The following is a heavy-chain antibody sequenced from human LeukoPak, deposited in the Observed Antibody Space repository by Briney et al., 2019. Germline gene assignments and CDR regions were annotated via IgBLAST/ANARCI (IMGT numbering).Heavy chain of an antibody. Sequence: GGSLRLSCAASGFTFSSYSMNWVHQAPGKGLEWVSSISSSSSYIYYADSVKGRFTISRDNAKNSLYLQMNSLRAEDTAVYYCARGGYNGYDYSDWGQGTLVTVSS. D-gene: IGHD5-12*01. CDR3: ARGGYNGYDYSD. CDR1: GFTFSSYS. V-gene: IGHV3-21*01. CDR2: ISSSSSYI. J-gene: IGHJ4*02.